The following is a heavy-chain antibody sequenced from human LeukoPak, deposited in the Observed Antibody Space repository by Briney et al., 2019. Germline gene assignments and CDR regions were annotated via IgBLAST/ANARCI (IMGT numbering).Heavy chain of an antibody. CDR2: ISSSSRTI. D-gene: IGHD3-22*01. J-gene: IGHJ3*02. CDR1: GFTFSSYS. Sequence: GGSLRLSCAASGFTFSSYSMNWVRQAPGKGLEWVSYISSSSRTIYYADSVKGRFTISRDNAKNSLYLQMNSLRAEDTAVYYCAREGPYDSSGYLIWGQGTMVTVSS. V-gene: IGHV3-48*01. CDR3: AREGPYDSSGYLI.